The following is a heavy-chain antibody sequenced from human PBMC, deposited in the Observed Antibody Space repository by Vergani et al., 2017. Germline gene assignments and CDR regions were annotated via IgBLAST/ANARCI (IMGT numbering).Heavy chain of an antibody. Sequence: QVPVVQSGAAVKNSGASVKVSCKTSGYTFSIYLMLWVPQAPGQGLEWMGIINPSGGHINSAQKFQGRGTMTKDTSTITVYMEISSLRSEDTAIYYCARGDYGILTGYRYWGQGTLVTVSA. CDR3: ARGDYGILTGYRY. CDR2: INPSGGHI. V-gene: IGHV1-46*03. J-gene: IGHJ4*02. D-gene: IGHD3-9*01. CDR1: GYTFSIYL.